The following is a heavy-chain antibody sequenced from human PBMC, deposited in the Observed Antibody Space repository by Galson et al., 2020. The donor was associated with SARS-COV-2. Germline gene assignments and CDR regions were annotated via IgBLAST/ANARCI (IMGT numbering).Heavy chain of an antibody. CDR1: GYTLTRYP. CDR3: ATPRYSGWYFDL. Sequence: ASVKVSCKASGYTLTRYPLNWVRQAPGHGLEWMGWINTNTGNPTYAQGFTGRFVFSLDTSVSTAYLQISSLKAEDTAVYYCATPRYSGWYFDLWGPGTLVSVSS. CDR2: INTNTGNP. V-gene: IGHV7-4-1*02. D-gene: IGHD1-20*01. J-gene: IGHJ2*01.